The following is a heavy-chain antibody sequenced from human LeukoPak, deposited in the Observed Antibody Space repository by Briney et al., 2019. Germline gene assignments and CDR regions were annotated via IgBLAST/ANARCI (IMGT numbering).Heavy chain of an antibody. CDR1: GGSISSSSYY. J-gene: IGHJ5*02. CDR2: INHSGST. Sequence: SETLSLTCTVSGGSISSSSYYWGWIRQPPGKGLEWIGEINHSGSTNYNPSLKSRVTISVDTSKNQFSLKLSSVTAADTAVYYCARGPRYPRRTTVFNWFDPWGQGTLVTVSS. V-gene: IGHV4-39*07. CDR3: ARGPRYPRRTTVFNWFDP. D-gene: IGHD4-17*01.